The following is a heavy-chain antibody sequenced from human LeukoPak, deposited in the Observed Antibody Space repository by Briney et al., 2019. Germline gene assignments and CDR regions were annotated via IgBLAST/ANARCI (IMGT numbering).Heavy chain of an antibody. Sequence: GGSLRLSCAASGFTFSNYWMTWDRQAPGKGLEWVANIKHDGGEKYYVDSVKGRFTISRDNAKNSLYLQMNSLRAEDTAVYYCARQPLFPHRFDPWGQGTLVTVPS. CDR1: GFTFSNYW. CDR3: ARQPLFPHRFDP. V-gene: IGHV3-7*04. CDR2: IKHDGGEK. J-gene: IGHJ5*02.